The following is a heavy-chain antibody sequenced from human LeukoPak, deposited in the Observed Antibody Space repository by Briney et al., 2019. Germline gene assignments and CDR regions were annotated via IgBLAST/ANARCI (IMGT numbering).Heavy chain of an antibody. Sequence: GRSLRLSCAASGFTFSSYGMHWVRQAPGKGLEWVAVISYDGSNKYYADSVKGRFTISRDNSKNTLYLQMNSLKTEDTAVYYCTTGRTRAFGGVIVPFDYWGQGTLVTVSS. J-gene: IGHJ4*02. V-gene: IGHV3-30*03. D-gene: IGHD3-16*02. CDR1: GFTFSSYG. CDR3: TTGRTRAFGGVIVPFDY. CDR2: ISYDGSNK.